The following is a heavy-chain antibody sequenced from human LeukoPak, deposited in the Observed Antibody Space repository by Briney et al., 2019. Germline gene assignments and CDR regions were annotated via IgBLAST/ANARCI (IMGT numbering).Heavy chain of an antibody. V-gene: IGHV3-21*01. Sequence: PGGSLRLSCAASGFTFSTYGMNWVRQAPGKGLEWVPSISSSGTYIYYADSVKGRFTISRDNAKNSLYLQMNSLRAEDTAVYYCARGGTGEVPFDYWGQGTLVTVSS. CDR3: ARGGTGEVPFDY. CDR2: ISSSGTYI. CDR1: GFTFSTYG. D-gene: IGHD7-27*01. J-gene: IGHJ4*02.